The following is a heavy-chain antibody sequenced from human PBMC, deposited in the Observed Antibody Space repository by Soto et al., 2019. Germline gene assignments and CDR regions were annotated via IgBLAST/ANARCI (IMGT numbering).Heavy chain of an antibody. CDR3: AMVDIYVTPTPQDV. J-gene: IGHJ6*02. Sequence: QVQLVQSGAEVRKPGSSVKVSCKASGYIFVNYGIAWVRQAPGQGLEWMGWISPYSGNTHYASKGQGRRTMATDTSTSTEHMDLVSLTSDDTAVYYCAMVDIYVTPTPQDVWGQGTTVTVSS. CDR1: GYIFVNYG. V-gene: IGHV1-18*01. D-gene: IGHD2-2*03. CDR2: ISPYSGNT.